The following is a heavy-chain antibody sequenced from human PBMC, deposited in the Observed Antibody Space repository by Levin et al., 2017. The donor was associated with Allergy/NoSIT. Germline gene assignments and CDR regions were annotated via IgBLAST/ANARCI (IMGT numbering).Heavy chain of an antibody. Sequence: GESLKISCAASGFTFRTYAMAWVRQAPGKGLEWVSVISGSGQSTHYADSVMGRFIISRDNSNNTLYLQMSGLRAEDTATYYCAKDLLAYYQYAGTFFGGWFDPWGQGTLVTVSS. CDR2: ISGSGQST. V-gene: IGHV3-23*01. J-gene: IGHJ5*02. CDR3: AKDLLAYYQYAGTFFGGWFDP. D-gene: IGHD2-2*01. CDR1: GFTFRTYA.